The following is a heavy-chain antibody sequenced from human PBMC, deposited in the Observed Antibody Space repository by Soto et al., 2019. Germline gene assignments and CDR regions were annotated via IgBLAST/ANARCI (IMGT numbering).Heavy chain of an antibody. CDR3: ARAYSRGTFDY. J-gene: IGHJ4*02. CDR2: TYSGGST. CDR1: GFTVSSNY. D-gene: IGHD3-22*01. V-gene: IGHV3-53*04. Sequence: EVQLVESGGGLVQPGGSLRLSCAASGFTVSSNYMSWVRQAPGKGLEWVSVTYSGGSTYYADSVKGRFTISRHNSKNTLYLQMNSLRAEDTAVYYCARAYSRGTFDYWGQGTLVTVSS.